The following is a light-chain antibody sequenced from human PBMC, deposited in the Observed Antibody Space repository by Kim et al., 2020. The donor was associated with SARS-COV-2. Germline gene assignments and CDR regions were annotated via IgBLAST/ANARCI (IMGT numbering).Light chain of an antibody. V-gene: IGKV3-15*01. J-gene: IGKJ1*01. CDR2: AAS. Sequence: EIVMTQSPATLSVSPGERATLSCRASQSISNNLAWYQQKPGQAPRLLIYAASTRATGIPARFSGSGSGTEFTLTISSLQSGDFGVYFCQQYNDWRTFGQGTKLEI. CDR3: QQYNDWRT. CDR1: QSISNN.